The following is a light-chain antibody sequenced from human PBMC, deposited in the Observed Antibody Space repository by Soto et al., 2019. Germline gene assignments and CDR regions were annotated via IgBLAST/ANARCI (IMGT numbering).Light chain of an antibody. CDR1: SINVGGYNY. V-gene: IGLV2-11*01. J-gene: IGLJ1*01. CDR3: CSYAGSNTSYN. Sequence: CSLTKPRWVSASPGQSVSISGTGTSINVGGYNYVSWYQHHPGKAPKLVIYDVYNRPSGVPDRFSGSKSDNTASLTISGLQAEDEADYYCCSYAGSNTSYNFGTGTKVTVL. CDR2: DVY.